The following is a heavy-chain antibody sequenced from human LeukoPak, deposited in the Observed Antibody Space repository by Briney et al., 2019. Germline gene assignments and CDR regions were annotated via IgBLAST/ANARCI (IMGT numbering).Heavy chain of an antibody. CDR3: ARGTMVRGVIIAGLDY. V-gene: IGHV1-18*01. D-gene: IGHD3-10*01. CDR2: ISAYNGNT. Sequence: GASVKVSCKASGYTFTSYGISWVRRAPGQGHEWMGWISAYNGNTNYAQKLQGRVTMTTDTSTSTAYMELRSLRSDDTAVYYCARGTMVRGVIIAGLDYWGQGTLVTVSS. CDR1: GYTFTSYG. J-gene: IGHJ4*02.